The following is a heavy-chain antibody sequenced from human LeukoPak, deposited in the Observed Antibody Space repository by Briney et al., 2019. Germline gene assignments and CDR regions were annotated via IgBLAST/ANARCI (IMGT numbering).Heavy chain of an antibody. CDR1: GFTFSNYW. J-gene: IGHJ4*01. CDR3: ARGFYGSGNS. D-gene: IGHD3-10*01. CDR2: ISGDGITT. Sequence: PGGSLRLPCAASGFTFSNYWMYWVRQAPGRGPLWVSRISGDGITTYYAGSVKGRFTISRDNAKNTLYLQMHSLRAEDSAVYYCARGFYGSGNSWGHGTLVTVSS. V-gene: IGHV3-74*01.